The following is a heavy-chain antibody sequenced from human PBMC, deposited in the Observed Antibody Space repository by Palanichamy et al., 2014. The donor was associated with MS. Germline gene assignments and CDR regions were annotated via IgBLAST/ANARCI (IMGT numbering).Heavy chain of an antibody. D-gene: IGHD2-8*02. Sequence: VSGGSISSGDYYWSWVRQPPGKGLEWIGYISYSGSTYYNPSLKSRVTISVDTSTNQFSLKLSSVTAADTAVYYCARVNSGYRYFDLWGRGTLVTVSS. CDR1: GGSISSGDYY. V-gene: IGHV4-30-4*01. CDR3: ARVNSGYRYFDL. CDR2: ISYSGST. J-gene: IGHJ2*01.